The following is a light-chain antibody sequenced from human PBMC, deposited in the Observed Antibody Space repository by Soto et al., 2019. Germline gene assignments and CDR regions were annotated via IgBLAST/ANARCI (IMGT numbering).Light chain of an antibody. Sequence: QSALTQPPSASGPPGQTVTISCTGTSMDVGGCNYVSWYQQHPGKAPKLMIYGVTKRPSGLPNRFSGSKSGNTASLTVSGRQAEDEADYFCCSHAGDNTYVFGTGTKVTVL. CDR1: SMDVGGCNY. CDR2: GVT. V-gene: IGLV2-8*01. J-gene: IGLJ1*01. CDR3: CSHAGDNTYV.